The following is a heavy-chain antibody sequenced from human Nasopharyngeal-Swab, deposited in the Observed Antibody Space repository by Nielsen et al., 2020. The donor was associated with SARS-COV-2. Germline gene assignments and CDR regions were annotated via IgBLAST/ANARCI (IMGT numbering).Heavy chain of an antibody. CDR1: AGTFSSYA. D-gene: IGHD1/OR15-1a*01. Sequence: SVKVSCKASAGTFSSYAVSWVRQAPGQGLEWMGGIIPILGTANYAQKFQGGVTITADESTSTAFMELSSLRSEDTAVYYCARGKGTSYYYYYGMDVWGQGTTVTVSS. J-gene: IGHJ6*02. CDR3: ARGKGTSYYYYYGMDV. V-gene: IGHV1-69*13. CDR2: IIPILGTA.